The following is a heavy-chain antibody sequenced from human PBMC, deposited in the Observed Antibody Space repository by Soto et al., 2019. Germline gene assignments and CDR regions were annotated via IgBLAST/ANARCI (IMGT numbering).Heavy chain of an antibody. CDR3: AKDAGAPGTRDWYFDF. Sequence: GGSLRLSCAVSGFTFSSYAMTWVRQAPGKGLEWVSGISRNGASTYYADSVKGRFTISRDNSKKTLYLQVNSLRAEDTALHYCAKDAGAPGTRDWYFDFWGRGTLVTVSS. CDR1: GFTFSSYA. D-gene: IGHD7-27*01. CDR2: ISRNGAST. J-gene: IGHJ2*01. V-gene: IGHV3-23*01.